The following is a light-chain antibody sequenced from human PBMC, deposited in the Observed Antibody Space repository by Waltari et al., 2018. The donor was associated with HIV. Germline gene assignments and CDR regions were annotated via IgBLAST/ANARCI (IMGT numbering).Light chain of an antibody. J-gene: IGLJ2*01. Sequence: QSVLTQPPSASGPPGQRVTISCSGSRSTIGSKTVNWYQQLPGTAPKLLIYSNYQRPSGVPDRFSGSKSGTSASLAISGLQSEDEAGYYCAAWDVSLNGLVFGGGTKVTVL. CDR1: RSTIGSKT. V-gene: IGLV1-44*01. CDR2: SNY. CDR3: AAWDVSLNGLV.